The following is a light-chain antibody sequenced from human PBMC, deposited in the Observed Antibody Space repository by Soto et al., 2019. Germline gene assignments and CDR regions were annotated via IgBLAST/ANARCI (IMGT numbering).Light chain of an antibody. V-gene: IGLV1-44*01. CDR2: NNN. Sequence: QSVLTQPPSASGTPGQRVTISCSGGSSNIGTNAVNWYQQLPGTAPKLLTYNNNQRPSGVPDRFSGSKSGTSASLAISGLQSEDEADYYCAAWDDSLNGYVFGTGNKVTVL. J-gene: IGLJ1*01. CDR1: SSNIGTNA. CDR3: AAWDDSLNGYV.